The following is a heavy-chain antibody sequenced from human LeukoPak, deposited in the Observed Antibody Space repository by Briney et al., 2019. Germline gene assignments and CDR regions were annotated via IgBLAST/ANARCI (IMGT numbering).Heavy chain of an antibody. J-gene: IGHJ4*02. Sequence: ASVKVSCKVSGGTFSSYAISWVRQAPGQGLEWMGGIIPIFGTANYAQKFQGRVTITADKSTSTAYMELSSLRSEDTAVYYCARGEVYGGSPTLADYWGQGTLVTVSS. CDR1: GGTFSSYA. D-gene: IGHD1-26*01. CDR2: IIPIFGTA. CDR3: ARGEVYGGSPTLADY. V-gene: IGHV1-69*06.